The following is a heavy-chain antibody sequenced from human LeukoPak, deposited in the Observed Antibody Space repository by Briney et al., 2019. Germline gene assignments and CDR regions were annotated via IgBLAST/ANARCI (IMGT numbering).Heavy chain of an antibody. CDR1: GGSFSGYY. CDR2: INQSGST. J-gene: IGHJ4*02. V-gene: IGHV4-34*01. CDR3: ARLDTAMDPYYFDY. Sequence: SETLSFTCAVYGGSFSGYYWSWIRQPPGKGLEWIGEINQSGSTNYNPSLKSRVTISIDTSKNQFSLKVNSVTAADAAVYYCARLDTAMDPYYFDYWGQGILVTVSS. D-gene: IGHD5-18*01.